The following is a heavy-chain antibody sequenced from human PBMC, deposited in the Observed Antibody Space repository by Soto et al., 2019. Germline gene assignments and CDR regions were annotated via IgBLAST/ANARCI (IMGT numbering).Heavy chain of an antibody. V-gene: IGHV1-58*01. Sequence: SVKVSCKASGFTFTSSAVQWVRQARGQRLEWIGLIVVGSGNTNYAQKFQERVTITRDMSTSTAYMELSSLRSEDTAVYYCAAGGYPSYGMDVWGQGTTVTVSS. CDR2: IVVGSGNT. CDR3: AAGGYPSYGMDV. D-gene: IGHD6-25*01. CDR1: GFTFTSSA. J-gene: IGHJ6*02.